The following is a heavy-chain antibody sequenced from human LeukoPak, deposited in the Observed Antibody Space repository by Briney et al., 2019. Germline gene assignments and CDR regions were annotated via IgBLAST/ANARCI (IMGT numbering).Heavy chain of an antibody. V-gene: IGHV3-21*01. Sequence: PGGSLRLSCAASGFNFTNYNMNWVHQAPGQGLEWVSSIHSSSGSIYYADSLKGRFTISRDNAKNSLYLQMNSLRDEDTAVYYCARDLAWDAFDIWGQGTMVTVSS. CDR3: ARDLAWDAFDI. J-gene: IGHJ3*02. CDR1: GFNFTNYN. CDR2: IHSSSGSI.